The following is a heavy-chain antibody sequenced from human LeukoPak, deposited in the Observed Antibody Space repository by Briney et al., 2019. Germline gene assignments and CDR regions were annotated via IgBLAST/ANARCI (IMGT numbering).Heavy chain of an antibody. CDR3: ARGLNPSFQVVPFWRFWFDP. J-gene: IGHJ5*02. CDR2: SYYTGST. CDR1: GASISSSNSY. D-gene: IGHD6-6*01. Sequence: SETLSLTCTVSGASISSSNSYWGWLRQPPGKGLEWIGSSYYTGSTSYNPSLKSRVTISVDTSKNQFSLRLSSVTAADTAVYYCARGLNPSFQVVPFWRFWFDPWGQGTLVTVSS. V-gene: IGHV4-39*07.